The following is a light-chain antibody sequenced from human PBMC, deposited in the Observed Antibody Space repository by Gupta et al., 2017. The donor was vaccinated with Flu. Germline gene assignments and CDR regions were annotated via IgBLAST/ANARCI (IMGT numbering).Light chain of an antibody. V-gene: IGKV2-28*01. CDR1: QSLLHSNGYNY. CDR2: LGS. Sequence: VTPGEPASISCRSSQSLLHSNGYNYLDWYLQKPGQSPQLLIYLGSNRASGVPDRFSGSGSGTDFTLKISRVEAEDVVVYYCRQALQTPYTFGQGTKVEIK. J-gene: IGKJ2*01. CDR3: RQALQTPYT.